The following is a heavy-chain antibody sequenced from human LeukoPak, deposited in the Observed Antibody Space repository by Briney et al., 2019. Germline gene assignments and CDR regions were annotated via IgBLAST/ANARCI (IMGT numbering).Heavy chain of an antibody. J-gene: IGHJ4*02. CDR2: IIPIFGTA. CDR3: AIPLAPYGDYFRGGDY. D-gene: IGHD4-17*01. V-gene: IGHV1-69*13. CDR1: GGTFSSYA. Sequence: GASVKVSCKASGGTFSSYAISWVRQAPGQGLEWMGGIIPIFGTANYAQKFQGRVTITADESTSTAYMELSSLRSEDTAVYYCAIPLAPYGDYFRGGDYWGQGTLVTVSS.